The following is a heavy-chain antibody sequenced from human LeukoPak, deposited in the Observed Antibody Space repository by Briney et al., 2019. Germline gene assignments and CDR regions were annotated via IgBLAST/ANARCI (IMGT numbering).Heavy chain of an antibody. J-gene: IGHJ4*02. CDR2: ISSSSST. D-gene: IGHD2-15*01. CDR3: ARRYCYGGTCYLDY. CDR1: GFAFSDYS. V-gene: IGHV3-48*01. Sequence: GGSLRLSCAASGFAFSDYSMNWVRQAPGKGLEWVSYISSSSSTYYTDSVKGRFTISRDNAKNSLYLQMDSLRAEDTAVYYCARRYCYGGTCYLDYWGQGTLVTVSS.